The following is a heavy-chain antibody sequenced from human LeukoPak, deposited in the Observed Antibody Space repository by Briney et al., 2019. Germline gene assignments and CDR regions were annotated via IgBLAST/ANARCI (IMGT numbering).Heavy chain of an antibody. CDR1: GGSISSYY. J-gene: IGHJ5*02. Sequence: SETLSLTCTVSGGSISSYYWSWIRQPPGKGLEWIGYIYYSGSTNYNPSLKSRVTISVDRSKNQFSLKLSSVTAADTAVYYCARKVWGLGFWFDPWGQGTLVTVSS. CDR3: ARKVWGLGFWFDP. V-gene: IGHV4-59*12. CDR2: IYYSGST. D-gene: IGHD7-27*01.